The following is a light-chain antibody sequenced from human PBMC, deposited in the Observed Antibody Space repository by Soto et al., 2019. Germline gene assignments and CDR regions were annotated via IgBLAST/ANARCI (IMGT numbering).Light chain of an antibody. Sequence: EIVLTQSPATLSLSPGERATLSCRASQSVSSYLAWYQQKPGQAPRLLIYDASNRATGIPARFSGSGSGTDFTLTISSLEPEDFAVYCCQHQRLTFGGGTKVEIK. V-gene: IGKV3-11*01. J-gene: IGKJ4*01. CDR2: DAS. CDR3: QHQRLT. CDR1: QSVSSY.